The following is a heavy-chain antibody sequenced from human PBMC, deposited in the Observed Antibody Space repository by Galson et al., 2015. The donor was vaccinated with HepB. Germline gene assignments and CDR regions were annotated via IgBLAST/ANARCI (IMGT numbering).Heavy chain of an antibody. D-gene: IGHD6-19*01. CDR2: INAGNANT. V-gene: IGHV1-3*01. CDR3: ARLASGWYKAFDI. CDR1: GYTFTSYA. J-gene: IGHJ3*02. Sequence: SVKVSCKASGYTFTSYAMHWVRQAPGQRLEWMGWINAGNANTKYSQQFQGRVTITRDTSASTAYIELSSLRSEDTAVYYCARLASGWYKAFDIWGQGTMVTVSS.